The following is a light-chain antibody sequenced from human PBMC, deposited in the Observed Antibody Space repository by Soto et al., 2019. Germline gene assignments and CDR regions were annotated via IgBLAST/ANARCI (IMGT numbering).Light chain of an antibody. CDR2: GAS. CDR3: QQYGSSPST. CDR1: QSVGSH. Sequence: EVMVMNPAARPSVSSGGRATLSCRACQSVGSHLAWYQQKPGQAPRLLIFGASIRATGIPDRFSGSGSGTDFTLTISGLEPEDFAEYYCQQYGSSPSTFGQGTKVDNK. V-gene: IGKV3-20*01. J-gene: IGKJ1*01.